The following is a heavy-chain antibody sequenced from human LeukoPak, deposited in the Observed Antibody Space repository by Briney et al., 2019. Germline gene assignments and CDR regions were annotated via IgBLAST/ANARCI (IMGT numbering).Heavy chain of an antibody. CDR1: GGSVSSGSYY. Sequence: SETLSLTCTVSGGSVSSGSYYWSWIRQPPGKGLEWIGYIYYSVSTNYNPSLKSRVTISVYTSKNQFSLKLSSVTAADTAVYYCASGYSGYDDAFDIWGQGTMVTVSS. CDR2: IYYSVST. J-gene: IGHJ3*02. CDR3: ASGYSGYDDAFDI. V-gene: IGHV4-61*01. D-gene: IGHD5-12*01.